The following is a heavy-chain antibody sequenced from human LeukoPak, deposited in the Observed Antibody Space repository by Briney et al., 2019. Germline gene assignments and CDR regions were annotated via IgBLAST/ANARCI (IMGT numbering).Heavy chain of an antibody. V-gene: IGHV4-61*02. CDR2: IYRTGST. CDR3: ARDYYAPPVGYYYMDL. D-gene: IGHD3-10*01. J-gene: IGHJ6*03. Sequence: PSETLSLTCTVSGGSIDSGDDYWSWIRQPAGKGLEFIGRIYRTGSTTSNPSLQDRLTISIDTSKNQFSLQLTSVTAADTAVYYCARDYYAPPVGYYYMDLWGRGTTVTVSS. CDR1: GGSIDSGDDY.